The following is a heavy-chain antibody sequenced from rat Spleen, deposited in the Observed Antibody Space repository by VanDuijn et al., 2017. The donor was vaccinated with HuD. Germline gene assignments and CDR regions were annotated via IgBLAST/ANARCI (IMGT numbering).Heavy chain of an antibody. CDR3: ARHSLPGYNWFAY. CDR2: ITNASGRT. Sequence: EVQLVESGGGLVQPGGSLKLSCVASGFTFNNYWMTWIRQVPGKGLDWVASITNASGRTYYPDSVQGRFTVSRDNAKSTLYLQMDSLSPEDTATYYCARHSLPGYNWFAYWGQGTLVTVSS. D-gene: IGHD1-4*01. J-gene: IGHJ3*01. V-gene: IGHV5-31*01. CDR1: GFTFNNYW.